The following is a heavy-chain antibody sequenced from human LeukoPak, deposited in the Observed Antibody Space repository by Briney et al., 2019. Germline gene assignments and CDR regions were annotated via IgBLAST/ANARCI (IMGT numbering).Heavy chain of an antibody. CDR2: INGGGSTT. Sequence: GGSLRLSCTASGLTFSTYAMSWVRQAPGKGLEWVSAINGGGSTTYYADSVKGRFIISRDNSKNTLYLQMNSLRAEDTAIYYCASDRPHPRVEPTNFDYWGQGTLVTVSS. CDR1: GLTFSTYA. V-gene: IGHV3-23*01. D-gene: IGHD1-14*01. CDR3: ASDRPHPRVEPTNFDY. J-gene: IGHJ4*02.